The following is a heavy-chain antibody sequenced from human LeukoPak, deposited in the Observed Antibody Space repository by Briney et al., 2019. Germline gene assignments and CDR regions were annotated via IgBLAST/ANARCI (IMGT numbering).Heavy chain of an antibody. D-gene: IGHD5-12*01. V-gene: IGHV4-59*08. J-gene: IGHJ4*02. CDR3: ARLTGGGYTGSFDD. CDR2: IYYSGST. CDR1: GGSLSNYY. Sequence: SETLSLTCTVSGGSLSNYYWSWIRQPPGKGLEWIGYIYYSGSTNYNPSLKSRVTISVDTSKNQFSLKLSSVTAADTAVYFCARLTGGGYTGSFDDCSQGSLVTVSS.